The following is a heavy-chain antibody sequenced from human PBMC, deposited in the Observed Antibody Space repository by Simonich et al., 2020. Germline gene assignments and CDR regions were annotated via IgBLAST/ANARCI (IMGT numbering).Heavy chain of an antibody. CDR3: AHKVGYFDL. Sequence: QITLKESGPTLVKPTQTLTLTCPFSGFSLSTSGVGVGWIRQPPGKALEWLELIYWNVDKRYIPSLMSRLTITKDTSKNQVVLTMTNMDPVDTATYYCAHKVGYFDLWGRGTLVTVSS. V-gene: IGHV2-5*01. J-gene: IGHJ2*01. CDR1: GFSLSTSGVG. CDR2: IYWNVDK.